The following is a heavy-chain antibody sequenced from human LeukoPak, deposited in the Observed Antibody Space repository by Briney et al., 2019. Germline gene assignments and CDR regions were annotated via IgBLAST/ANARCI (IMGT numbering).Heavy chain of an antibody. CDR1: GYTFTRHG. J-gene: IGHJ5*02. D-gene: IGHD4-17*01. CDR2: ISTYSSHT. CDR3: AGNYGDYPNWFDP. V-gene: IGHV1-18*01. Sequence: GASVKVSCKASGYTFTRHGITWVRQAPGQGLEWMGWISTYSSHTTYAQKLQGRVTMTTDTSTSTAYMELRSLRSDDTAVYYCAGNYGDYPNWFDPWGQGTLVTVSS.